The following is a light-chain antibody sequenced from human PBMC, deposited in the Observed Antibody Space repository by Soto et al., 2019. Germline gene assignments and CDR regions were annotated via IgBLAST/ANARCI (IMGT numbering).Light chain of an antibody. CDR2: EGT. Sequence: QSALTQPASVSGSPGQSITISCSGTSSDVGTYKFVSWYQQHPGKGPKVMIYEGTKRPSGISNRFSGSKFGNTASLTISGLQAEDEAEYYCCSYAGSSTWVFGGGTKLTVL. CDR1: SSDVGTYKF. CDR3: CSYAGSSTWV. V-gene: IGLV2-23*01. J-gene: IGLJ3*02.